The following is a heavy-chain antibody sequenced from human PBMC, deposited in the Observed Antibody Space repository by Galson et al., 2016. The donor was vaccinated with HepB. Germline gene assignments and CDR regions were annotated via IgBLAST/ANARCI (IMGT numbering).Heavy chain of an antibody. Sequence: SLRFSCAASGFTFGDYALSWVRQAPGKGLEWVGSIRSKAYGGTIEYAASVKGRFTISRDDSKSIAYLQMNSLKTEDTAVYYCGTTIYYYYGMDVWGQGTTVTVSS. J-gene: IGHJ6*02. D-gene: IGHD1-1*01. CDR1: GFTFGDYA. V-gene: IGHV3-49*04. CDR3: GTTIYYYYGMDV. CDR2: IRSKAYGGTI.